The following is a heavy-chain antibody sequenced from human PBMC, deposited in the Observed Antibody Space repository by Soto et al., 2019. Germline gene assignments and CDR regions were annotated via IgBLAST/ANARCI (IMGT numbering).Heavy chain of an antibody. D-gene: IGHD5-12*01. CDR2: ISAYNGNT. CDR1: GYTFTSYG. CDR3: ASVRSGYDFAY. V-gene: IGHV1-18*01. J-gene: IGHJ4*02. Sequence: QVQLVQSGAEVKKPGASVKVSCKASGYTFTSYGINWVRQAPGQGLEWMGWISAYNGNTPYAQKLQGRVTMTTDTSTSTDYMVLRSMRSDDTAVYYCASVRSGYDFAYWGQGTLVTVSS.